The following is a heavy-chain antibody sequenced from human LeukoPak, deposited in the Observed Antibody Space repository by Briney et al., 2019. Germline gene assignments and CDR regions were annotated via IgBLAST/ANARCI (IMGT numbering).Heavy chain of an antibody. CDR3: AKERAVYTNPYYFDY. V-gene: IGHV3-23*01. CDR2: ISGSGANT. D-gene: IGHD3-16*01. CDR1: GFTFSTYA. Sequence: PGGSLRLSCAASGFTFSTYAMIGVRQAPGKGLEWVSTISGSGANTYYAHSARDRFTIPRDNSKNTLYLHMNILIAEDTAVYYCAKERAVYTNPYYFDYWGQGTLVTVSS. J-gene: IGHJ4*02.